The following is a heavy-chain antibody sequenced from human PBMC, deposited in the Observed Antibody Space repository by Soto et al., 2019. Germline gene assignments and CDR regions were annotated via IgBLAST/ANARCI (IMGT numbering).Heavy chain of an antibody. V-gene: IGHV4-59*01. CDR1: GGSISPYY. Sequence: QVQLQESGPGLVKPSETLSLTCTVSGGSISPYYWTWIRQPPGKGLEWIGYVYYNGNTDYNPSLRSRVTMSVDTAKNQFSLKVTSMTAADTAVYYCPRIQGACGGCFDYWGQGALVTVSS. CDR2: VYYNGNT. D-gene: IGHD2-15*01. J-gene: IGHJ4*02. CDR3: PRIQGACGGCFDY.